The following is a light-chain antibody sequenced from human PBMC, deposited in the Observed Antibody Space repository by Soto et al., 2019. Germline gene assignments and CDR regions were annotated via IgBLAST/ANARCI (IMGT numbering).Light chain of an antibody. V-gene: IGLV2-23*01. CDR2: EGN. CDR1: NNDVGSYNL. CDR3: CSYAGSGTGV. Sequence: QSVLTQPASMSGSPGQSITISCTGSNNDVGSYNLVSWYQHHPGKAPKLIIYEGNKRPSGISNRFSGSKSGSTASLTISGLLTEDESDYYCCSYAGSGTGVFGGGTKLTVL. J-gene: IGLJ3*02.